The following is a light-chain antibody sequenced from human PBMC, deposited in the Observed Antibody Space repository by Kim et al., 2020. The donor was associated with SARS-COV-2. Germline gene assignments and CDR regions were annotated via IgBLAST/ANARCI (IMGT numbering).Light chain of an antibody. J-gene: IGKJ1*01. Sequence: DIQMTQSPSSLSATVGDKVTITCRASQGVGNSINWYQQKPGQAPKLLISATSTLQGGVPSRFSGGASETDFGASETDFTLTISSLQPEDFATYFCQQTYYRPWTFGHGTKVDIK. CDR3: QQTYYRPWT. V-gene: IGKV1-39*01. CDR2: ATS. CDR1: QGVGNS.